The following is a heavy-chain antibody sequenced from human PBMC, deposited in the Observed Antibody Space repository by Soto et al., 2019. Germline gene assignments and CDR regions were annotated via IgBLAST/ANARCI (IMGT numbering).Heavy chain of an antibody. Sequence: PGGSLRLSCAPSGFTFSNYWMSWVRQAPGQGLEWVASIKQDGSVKHYADSVKGRFTISRDNSKNMLYLQMNSLRAEDTAVYYCARESEQLVRDYYYGMDVWGQGTTVTVSS. CDR3: ARESEQLVRDYYYGMDV. J-gene: IGHJ6*02. V-gene: IGHV3-7*01. D-gene: IGHD6-6*01. CDR2: IKQDGSVK. CDR1: GFTFSNYW.